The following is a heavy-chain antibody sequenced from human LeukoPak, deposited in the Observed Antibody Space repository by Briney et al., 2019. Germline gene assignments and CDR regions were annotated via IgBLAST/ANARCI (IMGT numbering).Heavy chain of an antibody. CDR3: ARARGIAVGFYYFDY. D-gene: IGHD6-19*01. J-gene: IGHJ4*02. Sequence: ASVTVSCKASGGTFSSYAISWVRQAPGQGLEWMGGIIPIFGTANYAQKFQGRVAITTDESTSTAYMELSSLRSEDTAVYYCARARGIAVGFYYFDYWGQGTLVTVSS. V-gene: IGHV1-69*05. CDR2: IIPIFGTA. CDR1: GGTFSSYA.